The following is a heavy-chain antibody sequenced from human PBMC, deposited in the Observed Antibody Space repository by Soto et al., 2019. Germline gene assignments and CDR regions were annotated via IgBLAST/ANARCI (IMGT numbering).Heavy chain of an antibody. Sequence: LSLTCDISGDSVSSNSAAWNWIRQSPSRGLEWLGRTSYRSKWYNDYAVSVKSRITINPDTSKNQFSLQLNSVTPEDRALHSCDSSDRSGSGFDYWGQGTLVTVSP. J-gene: IGHJ4*02. D-gene: IGHD3-22*01. CDR1: GDSVSSNSAA. CDR2: TSYRSKWYN. V-gene: IGHV6-1*01. CDR3: DSSDRSGSGFDY.